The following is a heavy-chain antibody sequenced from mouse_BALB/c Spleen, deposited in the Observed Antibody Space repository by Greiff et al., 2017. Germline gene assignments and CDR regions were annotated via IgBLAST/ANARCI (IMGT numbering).Heavy chain of an antibody. J-gene: IGHJ3*01. V-gene: IGHV10-3*03. CDR3: VREDDGYYEGFAY. CDR2: IRSKSNNYAT. CDR1: GFTFNTYA. Sequence: EVQLVESGGGLVQPKGSLKLSCAASGFTFNTYAMHWVCQAPGKGLEWVARIRSKSNNYATYYADSVKDRFTISRDDSQSMLYLQMNNLKTEDAAMYYCVREDDGYYEGFAYWGQGTLVTVSA. D-gene: IGHD2-3*01.